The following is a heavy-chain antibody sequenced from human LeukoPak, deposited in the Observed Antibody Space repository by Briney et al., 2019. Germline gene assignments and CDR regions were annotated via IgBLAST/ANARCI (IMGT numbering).Heavy chain of an antibody. CDR2: IYYSGST. J-gene: IGHJ6*02. CDR3: ARPSRLLWFEESYDV. D-gene: IGHD3-10*01. CDR1: GGSISSSSYY. Sequence: SETLSLTCTVSGGSISSSSYYWGWIRQPPGKGLEWIGSIYYSGSTYYNPSLKSRVTISVDTSKNQFSLRLSSVTAADTAVYYCARPSRLLWFEESYDVWGQGTTVTVSS. V-gene: IGHV4-39*01.